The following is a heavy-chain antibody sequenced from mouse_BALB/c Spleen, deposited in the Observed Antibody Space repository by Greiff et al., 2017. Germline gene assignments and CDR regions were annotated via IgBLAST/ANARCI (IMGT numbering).Heavy chain of an antibody. V-gene: IGHV3-6*02. CDR2: ISYDGSN. J-gene: IGHJ4*01. CDR3: ARGGYDYDGAMDY. CDR1: GYSITSGYY. D-gene: IGHD2-4*01. Sequence: EVQRVESGPGLVKPSQSLSLTCSVTGYSITSGYYWNWIRQFPGNKLEWMGYISYDGSNNYNPSLKNRISITRDTSKNQFFLKLNSVTTEDTATYYCARGGYDYDGAMDYWGQGTSVTVSS.